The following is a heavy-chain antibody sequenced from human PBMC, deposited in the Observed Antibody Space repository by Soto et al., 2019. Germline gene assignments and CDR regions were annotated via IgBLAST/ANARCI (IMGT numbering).Heavy chain of an antibody. CDR1: GGTFSSYA. CDR3: ARGGGGFWSGHNKPGFDP. D-gene: IGHD3-3*01. Sequence: QVQLVQSGAEVKKPGSSVKVSCKASGGTFSSYAISWVRQAPGQGLEWMGGIIPIFGTANYAQKFQGRVPITAEESTRTGYMELGSLRSEDTAVYYCARGGGGFWSGHNKPGFDPWGQGTLVTVSS. CDR2: IIPIFGTA. V-gene: IGHV1-69*01. J-gene: IGHJ5*02.